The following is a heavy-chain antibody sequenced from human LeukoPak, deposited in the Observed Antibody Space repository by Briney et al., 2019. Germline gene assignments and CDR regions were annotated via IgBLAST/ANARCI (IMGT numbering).Heavy chain of an antibody. Sequence: SETLSLTCTVSGYSISSGYYWGWIRQPPGKGLEWIGSIFSAGSTYYMPSLKSRVTISIDASKNQISLKLTSVSAADTAVYYCTRAASIAATGAWFYWGQGTLVTVSS. CDR1: GYSISSGYY. CDR2: IFSAGST. D-gene: IGHD6-13*01. V-gene: IGHV4-38-2*02. J-gene: IGHJ4*02. CDR3: TRAASIAATGAWFY.